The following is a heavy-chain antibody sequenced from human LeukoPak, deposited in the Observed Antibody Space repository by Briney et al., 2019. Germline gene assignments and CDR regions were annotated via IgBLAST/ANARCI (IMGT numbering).Heavy chain of an antibody. CDR2: ISDDGRNK. J-gene: IGHJ4*02. CDR1: GFTFNNYG. V-gene: IGHV3-30*18. CDR3: AKDRETTASGTFDF. D-gene: IGHD6-13*01. Sequence: GRSLRLSCAASGFTFNNYGMHYVRQAPGKGLEWVAVISDDGRNKNYADSVKGRFTISRDSSNNTLYLQMNSLRAEDTGVYFCAKDRETTASGTFDFRGQGTLDTVSS.